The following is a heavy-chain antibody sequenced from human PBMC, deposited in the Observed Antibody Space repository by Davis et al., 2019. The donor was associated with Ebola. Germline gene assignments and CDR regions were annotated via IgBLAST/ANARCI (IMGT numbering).Heavy chain of an antibody. CDR1: GFGFSSHS. Sequence: PGGSLRLSCAASGFGFSSHSMHWVRQAPGKGLEWVAVISSDAVNEYYADSVKGQFTISRDNSRRTLHLEMRSLREEDTALYYCAIDGAGPEYYFDYWGQGTLVTVSS. D-gene: IGHD2/OR15-2a*01. CDR3: AIDGAGPEYYFDY. V-gene: IGHV3-30-3*01. CDR2: ISSDAVNE. J-gene: IGHJ4*02.